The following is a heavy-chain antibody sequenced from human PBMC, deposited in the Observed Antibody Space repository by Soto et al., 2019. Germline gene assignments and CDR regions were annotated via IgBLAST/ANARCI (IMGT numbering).Heavy chain of an antibody. D-gene: IGHD2-15*01. CDR3: ARSEEDSDYYYYGMDV. V-gene: IGHV6-1*01. J-gene: IGHJ6*02. CDR2: TYYRSRWYS. CDR1: GDTVSSNSVA. Sequence: SQTLSLTCVGSGDTVSSNSVAWNWVRQSPSRGLEWLGRTYYRSRWYSDYAVSVRSRIDINADTPKNQVSLQLNSVTPEDTAVCYCARSEEDSDYYYYGMDVWGQGTTVTVSS.